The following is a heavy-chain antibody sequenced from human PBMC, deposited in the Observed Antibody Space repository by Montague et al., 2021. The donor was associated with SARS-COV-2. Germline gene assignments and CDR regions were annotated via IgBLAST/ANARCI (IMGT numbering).Heavy chain of an antibody. Sequence: TLSLTCTVSGASISSGDYYWSWMRQPDGQGLEWIGRIYTSGGTKHNLSINSRVTILVDTSKNQLYLNLRSVTAADTAVYYWARVGGGTTRYFDSWDQGTLVTVSS. CDR1: GASISSGDYY. D-gene: IGHD1-1*01. CDR3: ARVGGGTTRYFDS. V-gene: IGHV4-61*02. J-gene: IGHJ4*02. CDR2: IYTSGGT.